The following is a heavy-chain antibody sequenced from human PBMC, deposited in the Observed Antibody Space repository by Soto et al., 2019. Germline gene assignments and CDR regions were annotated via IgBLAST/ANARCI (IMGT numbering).Heavy chain of an antibody. CDR2: ISGSGGST. V-gene: IGHV3-23*01. CDR1: GFTFRTYA. J-gene: IGHJ5*02. Sequence: EVQLLESGGGLVQPGGSLRLSCAASGFTFRTYALTWVRQAPGKGLEWVSTISGSGGSTSYADSVKDRFTISRDNSKTTLFLKMNSLRAVDTAVYYCAKDGWELLRGVDPWGQGTLVTVSS. D-gene: IGHD1-26*01. CDR3: AKDGWELLRGVDP.